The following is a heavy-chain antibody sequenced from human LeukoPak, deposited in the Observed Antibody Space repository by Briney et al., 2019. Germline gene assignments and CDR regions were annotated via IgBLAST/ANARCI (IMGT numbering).Heavy chain of an antibody. J-gene: IGHJ4*02. D-gene: IGHD2-8*01. V-gene: IGHV3-30*18. Sequence: GGSLRLSCAASGFTFSSYGMHWVRQAPGKGLEWVAVISYDGSNKYYADSVKGRFTISRDNSKNTLYLQMNSLRAEDTAVYYCAKAAIVLMVYAPGFDYWGQGTLVTVSS. CDR3: AKAAIVLMVYAPGFDY. CDR1: GFTFSSYG. CDR2: ISYDGSNK.